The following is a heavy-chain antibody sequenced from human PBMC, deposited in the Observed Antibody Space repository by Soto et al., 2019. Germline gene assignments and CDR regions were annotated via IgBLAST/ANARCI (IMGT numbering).Heavy chain of an antibody. CDR2: FDPEDGET. V-gene: IGHV1-24*01. CDR3: ATREQYQLFHGMDV. J-gene: IGHJ6*02. CDR1: GYTLTELS. Sequence: ASVKVSCKVSGYTLTELSMHWVRQAPGKGLEWMGGFDPEDGETTYAQKFQGRVTMTEDTSTDTAYMELSSLRSEDTAVYYCATREQYQLFHGMDVWGQGTTVTVSS. D-gene: IGHD2-2*01.